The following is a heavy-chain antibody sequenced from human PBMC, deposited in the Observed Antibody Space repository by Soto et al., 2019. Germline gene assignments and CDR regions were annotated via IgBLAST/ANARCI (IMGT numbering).Heavy chain of an antibody. Sequence: SETLSLTCTVSGGSISSSSYYWGWIRQPPGKGLEWIGSIYYSGSTYYNPSLKSRVTISVDTSKNQFSLKLSSVTAADTAVYYCARFTGESDIVVVVAATGFDYWGQGTLVTAPQ. J-gene: IGHJ4*02. CDR3: ARFTGESDIVVVVAATGFDY. CDR1: GGSISSSSYY. D-gene: IGHD2-15*01. CDR2: IYYSGST. V-gene: IGHV4-39*01.